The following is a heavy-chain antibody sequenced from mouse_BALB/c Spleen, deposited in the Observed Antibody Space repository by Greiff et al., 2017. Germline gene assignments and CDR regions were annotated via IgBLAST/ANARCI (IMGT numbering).Heavy chain of an antibody. CDR1: GFTFSSYT. CDR3: ARRGYDGYYGDYFDY. Sequence: EVNVVESGGGLVQPGGSLKLSCAASGFTFSSYTMSWVRQTPEKRLEWVAYISNGGGSTYYPDTVKGRFTISRDNAKNTLYLQMSSLKSEDTAMYYCARRGYDGYYGDYFDYWGQGTTLTVSS. J-gene: IGHJ2*01. V-gene: IGHV5-12-2*01. CDR2: ISNGGGST. D-gene: IGHD2-3*01.